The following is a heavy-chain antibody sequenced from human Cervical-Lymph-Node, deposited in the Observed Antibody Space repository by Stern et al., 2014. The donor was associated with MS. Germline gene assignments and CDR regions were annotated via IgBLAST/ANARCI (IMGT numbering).Heavy chain of an antibody. D-gene: IGHD2-21*01. CDR3: ARDPAVLIQGSYYGMDV. CDR1: GGSFSTFA. V-gene: IGHV1-69*14. CDR2: ITPLFGTT. J-gene: IGHJ6*02. Sequence: QDQLVQSGAEVKKPGSSVKVSCKASGGSFSTFAITWVRQAPGQGLEWMAGITPLFGTTNFAHKFQGRVTLTADTSTNTVYMELSSLRSDDTAVYYCARDPAVLIQGSYYGMDVWGQGTTVIVS.